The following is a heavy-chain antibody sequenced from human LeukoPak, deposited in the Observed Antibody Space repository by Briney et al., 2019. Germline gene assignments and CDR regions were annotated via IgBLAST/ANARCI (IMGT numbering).Heavy chain of an antibody. CDR1: GFTFSRYA. D-gene: IGHD2-2*01. Sequence: GGSLRLSCAASGFTFSRYAMSWVRQAPGKGLEWVSSIIGSGATTYSAESVKGRFTISRDNSKNTLYLQMNSPRAEDKAVYYCASGGYCSSTTCYGYNFYYMDVWGKGTTVNVSS. CDR3: ASGGYCSSTTCYGYNFYYMDV. CDR2: IIGSGATT. J-gene: IGHJ6*03. V-gene: IGHV3-23*01.